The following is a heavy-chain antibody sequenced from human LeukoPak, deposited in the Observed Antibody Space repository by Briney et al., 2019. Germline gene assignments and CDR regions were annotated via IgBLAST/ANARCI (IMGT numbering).Heavy chain of an antibody. V-gene: IGHV4-59*01. Sequence: PSETLSLTCTVSGGSISSYYWRWIRQPPGKGLEWIGYIYYSGSTNYNPSLKSRVTISVDTSKNQFSLKLSSVTAADTAVYYCARGRSPQAPLPDAFDIWGQGTMVTVSS. D-gene: IGHD3-10*01. CDR2: IYYSGST. CDR3: ARGRSPQAPLPDAFDI. CDR1: GGSISSYY. J-gene: IGHJ3*02.